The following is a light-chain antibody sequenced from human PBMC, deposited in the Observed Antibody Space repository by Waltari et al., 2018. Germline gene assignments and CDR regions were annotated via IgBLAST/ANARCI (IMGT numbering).Light chain of an antibody. CDR1: QSVSTN. CDR2: DAS. Sequence: DIVLTQSPATLSLSPGERATLSCRTSQSVSTNLVWYQQKPGQAPRLLIYDASNRATGIPARFRGSGCGTDFTLTISYLDPEDFAVYDGHQRSDWPLTFGGGTKVEIK. CDR3: HQRSDWPLT. V-gene: IGKV3-11*01. J-gene: IGKJ4*01.